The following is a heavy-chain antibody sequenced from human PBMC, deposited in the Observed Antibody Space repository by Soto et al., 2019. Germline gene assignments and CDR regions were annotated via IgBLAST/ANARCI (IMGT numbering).Heavy chain of an antibody. CDR2: ISWNSGSI. CDR1: GFTFDDYA. CDR3: AKDISGITMVRGVIPYFDY. V-gene: IGHV3-9*01. Sequence: GGSLRLSCAASGFTFDDYAMHWVRQAPGKGLEWVSGISWNSGSIGYADSVKGRFTISRDNAKNSLYLQMNSLRAEDTALYYCAKDISGITMVRGVIPYFDYWGQGTLVTVS. J-gene: IGHJ4*02. D-gene: IGHD3-10*01.